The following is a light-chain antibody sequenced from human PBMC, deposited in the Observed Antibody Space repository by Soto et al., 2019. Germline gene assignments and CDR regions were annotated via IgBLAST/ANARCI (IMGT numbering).Light chain of an antibody. CDR3: SSDAGSNNL. CDR1: SSDVGGYNY. CDR2: EVS. V-gene: IGLV2-8*01. Sequence: QSVLTQPPSASGSPGQSVTISCTGTSSDVGGYNYVSWYQQHPGKAPKLMIYEVSKRPSGVPDRFSGSKSGNTASLTVSGLQAEDEADYYCSSDAGSNNLFGGGTKLTVL. J-gene: IGLJ2*01.